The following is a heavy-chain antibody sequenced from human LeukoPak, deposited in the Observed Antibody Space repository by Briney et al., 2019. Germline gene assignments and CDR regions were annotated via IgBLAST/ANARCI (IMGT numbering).Heavy chain of an antibody. Sequence: SETLSLTCAVYGGSFSGYYWSWIRQPPGKGLEWIGYIYYSGSTNYNPSLKSRVTISVDTSKNQFSLKLSSVTAADTAVYYCARATGYSSGWYQYWGQGTLVTVSS. CDR1: GGSFSGYY. CDR2: IYYSGST. CDR3: ARATGYSSGWYQY. D-gene: IGHD6-19*01. V-gene: IGHV4-59*01. J-gene: IGHJ4*02.